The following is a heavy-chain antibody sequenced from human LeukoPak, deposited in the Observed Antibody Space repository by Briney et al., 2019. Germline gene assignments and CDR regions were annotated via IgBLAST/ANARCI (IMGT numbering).Heavy chain of an antibody. CDR1: GASISSSDYY. V-gene: IGHV4-39*01. CDR3: AGTIVGSTDYFDY. CDR2: IYHSGST. J-gene: IGHJ4*02. Sequence: SETLSLTCTVSGASISSSDYYWDWIRKPPGKGLEWIGNIYHSGSTYYNPSLKSRVTISVHTSKNQLALQLNSVTAADTAVYYCAGTIVGSTDYFDYWGQGTLVIVSS. D-gene: IGHD1-26*01.